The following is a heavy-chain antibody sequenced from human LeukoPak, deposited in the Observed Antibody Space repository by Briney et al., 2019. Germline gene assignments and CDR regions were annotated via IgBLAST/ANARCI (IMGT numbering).Heavy chain of an antibody. CDR2: IYYSGST. J-gene: IGHJ4*02. D-gene: IGHD3-16*01. CDR3: ARAGGFFSPFGY. V-gene: IGHV4-31*02. CDR1: GGSISSGGYY. Sequence: SETLSLTCTVSGGSISSGGYYWSWIRQHPGDGLEWIGYIYYSGSTYYNPSLKSRVTISIDTSKNHFSLKLCSVTAADTAVYYCARAGGFFSPFGYWGQGTLVTVSS.